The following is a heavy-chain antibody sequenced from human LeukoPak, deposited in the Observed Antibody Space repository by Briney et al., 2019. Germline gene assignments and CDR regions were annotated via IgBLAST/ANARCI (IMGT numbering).Heavy chain of an antibody. CDR3: AKDPIRDDTAKFDP. Sequence: ASVKVSCKASGYTFTGYYMHWVRQAPGQGLEWMGWINPNSGGTNYAQKFQGRVTMTRDTSISTAYMELSRLRSDDTAVYYCAKDPIRDDTAKFDPWGQGTLVTVSS. CDR2: INPNSGGT. D-gene: IGHD1-1*01. CDR1: GYTFTGYY. V-gene: IGHV1-2*02. J-gene: IGHJ5*02.